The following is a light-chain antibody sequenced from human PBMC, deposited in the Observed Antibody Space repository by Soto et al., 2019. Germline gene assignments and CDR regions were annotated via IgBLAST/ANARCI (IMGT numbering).Light chain of an antibody. Sequence: EIVMTQSPVTLSVSPGERATLSCRASQNISRSLAWYQQKPGQGPSLLIYDTSTRAPGISARFSGSGSGTEFTLTISSLQSEDFAVYYCQEYIQWPPGMFGPGTKVDIK. V-gene: IGKV3-15*01. J-gene: IGKJ1*01. CDR1: QNISRS. CDR2: DTS. CDR3: QEYIQWPPGM.